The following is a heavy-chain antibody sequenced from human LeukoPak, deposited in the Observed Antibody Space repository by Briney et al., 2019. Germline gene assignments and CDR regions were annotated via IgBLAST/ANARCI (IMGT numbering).Heavy chain of an antibody. Sequence: ASVKVSCKASGYAFTDYYMHWVRQAPGQGLEWMGWISAYNGNTNYAQKLQGRVTMTTDTSTSTAYMELRSLRSDDTAVYYCARGSVVATTDNWFDPWGQGTLVTVSS. D-gene: IGHD3-22*01. V-gene: IGHV1-18*04. CDR1: GYAFTDYY. CDR2: ISAYNGNT. CDR3: ARGSVVATTDNWFDP. J-gene: IGHJ5*02.